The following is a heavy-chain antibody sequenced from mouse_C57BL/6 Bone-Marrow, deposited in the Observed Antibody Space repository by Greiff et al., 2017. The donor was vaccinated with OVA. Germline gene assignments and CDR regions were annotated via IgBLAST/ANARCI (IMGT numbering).Heavy chain of an antibody. V-gene: IGHV1-50*01. CDR2: IDPSDSYT. CDR1: GYTFTSYW. J-gene: IGHJ3*01. CDR3: ARSCSAWFAY. Sequence: QVQLQQPGAELVKPGASVKLSCKASGYTFTSYWMQWVKQRPGQGLEWIGEIDPSDSYTNYNQKFKGQATLTVDTSSSTAYMQLSSLTSEDSAVYYCARSCSAWFAYWGQGTLVTVSA.